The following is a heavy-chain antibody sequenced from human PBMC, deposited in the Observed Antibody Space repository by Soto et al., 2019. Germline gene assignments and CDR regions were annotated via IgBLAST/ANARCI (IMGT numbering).Heavy chain of an antibody. J-gene: IGHJ4*02. D-gene: IGHD3-9*01. CDR3: ARDEGGYDILTGYYKAHHFDY. CDR1: GYTFTHFY. V-gene: IGHV1-18*01. Sequence: ASVKVSCKASGYTFTHFYITWVRQAPGQGLEWMGAISPHNFNTNYAQKFRCRVTLTTEKSTNTAYMDLRSLTSDDTAVYYCARDEGGYDILTGYYKAHHFDYWGQGVQVTVSS. CDR2: ISPHNFNT.